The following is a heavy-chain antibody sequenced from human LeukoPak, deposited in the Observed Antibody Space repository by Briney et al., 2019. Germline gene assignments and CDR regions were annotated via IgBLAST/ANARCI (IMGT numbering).Heavy chain of an antibody. CDR3: AVEGYCSGGSCYTNWFDP. Sequence: PGGSLRLSCAASGFTLSSFEMNWVRQAPGKGLEWVSYINSGNTIWYADSVKGRFTISRDNAKNSLYLQMNSLRDEDTAVYYCAVEGYCSGGSCYTNWFDPWGLGTLVTVSS. D-gene: IGHD2-15*01. J-gene: IGHJ5*02. V-gene: IGHV3-48*03. CDR1: GFTLSSFE. CDR2: INSGNTI.